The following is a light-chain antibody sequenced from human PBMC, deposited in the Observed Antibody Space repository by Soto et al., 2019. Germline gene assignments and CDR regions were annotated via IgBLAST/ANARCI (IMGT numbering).Light chain of an antibody. CDR3: QQSRT. V-gene: IGKV1-5*03. J-gene: IGKJ1*01. CDR2: KAS. CDR1: QSISSW. Sequence: DIPMTQSPSTLAASVGATATITCRASQSISSWLAWYQQKPGKAPKLLIQKASSLESGVPSRFSGSRSGTEFTLTITSLEPDDFATYYCQQSRTFGQGTKVELK.